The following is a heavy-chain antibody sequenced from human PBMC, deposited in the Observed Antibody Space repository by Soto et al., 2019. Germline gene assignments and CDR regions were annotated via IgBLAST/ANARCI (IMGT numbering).Heavy chain of an antibody. D-gene: IGHD2-2*01. J-gene: IGHJ6*02. Sequence: QVQLVQSGAEVKKPGSSVKVSCKASGGTFSSYAISWVRQAPGQGLEWMGGIIPIFGTANYAQKFQGRVTITAEESTSTAYMELSSLRSEDTAVYYCARGAVVPAATYYYYGMDVWGQGTTVTVSS. CDR1: GGTFSSYA. V-gene: IGHV1-69*01. CDR3: ARGAVVPAATYYYYGMDV. CDR2: IIPIFGTA.